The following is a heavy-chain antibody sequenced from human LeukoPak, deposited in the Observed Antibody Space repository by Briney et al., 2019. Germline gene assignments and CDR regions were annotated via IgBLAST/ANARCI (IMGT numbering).Heavy chain of an antibody. V-gene: IGHV1-69*13. J-gene: IGHJ4*02. CDR1: GGTFSSYA. Sequence: SVKVSCKASGGTFSSYAISWGRQAPGQGLEWMGGIIPIFGTANYAQKFQGRVTITADESTSTAYMELSSLRSEDTAVYYCARGRMTTVTPLGYWGQGTLVTVSS. CDR2: IIPIFGTA. CDR3: ARGRMTTVTPLGY. D-gene: IGHD4-11*01.